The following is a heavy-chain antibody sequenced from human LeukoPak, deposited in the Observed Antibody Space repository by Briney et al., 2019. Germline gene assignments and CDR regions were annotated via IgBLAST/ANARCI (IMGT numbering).Heavy chain of an antibody. D-gene: IGHD5-24*01. Sequence: NPGGSLRLSCAASGFTFSDYYMSWIRQAPGKGLEWVSYISSSGSTIYYADSVKGRFTISKDNAKNSLYLQMNSLRAEDTAVYYCARDIGSGYNLGCWFDPWGQGTLVTVSS. CDR1: GFTFSDYY. J-gene: IGHJ5*02. V-gene: IGHV3-11*01. CDR2: ISSSGSTI. CDR3: ARDIGSGYNLGCWFDP.